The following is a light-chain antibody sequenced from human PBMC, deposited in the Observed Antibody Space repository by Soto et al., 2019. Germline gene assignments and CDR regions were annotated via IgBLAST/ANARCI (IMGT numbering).Light chain of an antibody. CDR3: QQRSDWPST. CDR1: QSVSSY. Sequence: EIVLTQSPATLSLSPGERATLSCRASQSVSSYLAWYQQTPGQAPRLLIYDASNRATGIPARFSGSGSGTDFTLTISSLEPEDFAVYYCQQRSDWPSTFGPGNKVDIK. V-gene: IGKV3-11*01. J-gene: IGKJ3*01. CDR2: DAS.